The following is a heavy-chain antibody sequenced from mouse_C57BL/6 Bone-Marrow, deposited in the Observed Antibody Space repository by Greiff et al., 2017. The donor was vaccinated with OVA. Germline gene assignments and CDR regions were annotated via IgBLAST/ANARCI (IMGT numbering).Heavy chain of an antibody. Sequence: EVMLVESGGDLVKPGGSLKLSCAASGFTFSSYGMSWVRQTPDKRLEWVATISSGGSYTYYPDSVKGRFTISRDNAKNTLYLQMSSLKSEDTAMYYCAREREIYDGTPFAYWGQGTLVTVSA. CDR2: ISSGGSYT. J-gene: IGHJ3*01. D-gene: IGHD2-3*01. CDR3: AREREIYDGTPFAY. CDR1: GFTFSSYG. V-gene: IGHV5-6*01.